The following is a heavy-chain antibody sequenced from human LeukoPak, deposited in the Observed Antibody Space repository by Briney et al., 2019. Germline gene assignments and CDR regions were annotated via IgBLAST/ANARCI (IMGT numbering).Heavy chain of an antibody. CDR3: ARDRSPKSSGWDLYYYYYGMDV. D-gene: IGHD6-19*01. J-gene: IGHJ6*02. V-gene: IGHV4-59*01. Sequence: SETLSFTCTVSVGSISSYYWSWIRQPPWKGLEWIGYIYYSGSTNYNPSLKSRVTISVDTSKNQFSLKLSSVTAADTAVYYCARDRSPKSSGWDLYYYYYGMDVWGQGTTVTVSS. CDR2: IYYSGST. CDR1: VGSISSYY.